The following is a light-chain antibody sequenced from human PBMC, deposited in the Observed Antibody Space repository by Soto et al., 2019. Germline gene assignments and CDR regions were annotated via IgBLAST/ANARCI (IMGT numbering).Light chain of an antibody. V-gene: IGKV3-15*01. J-gene: IGKJ4*01. CDR1: ESINNN. CDR2: AAT. Sequence: EIVMTQSPATLSVSPGEGATLSCTASESINNNLAWYQQKPGQAPRPLIYAATTTATGFPARFSGSGSGTELTLTISSLQSEDFAVYYRQQQHKWPLTFGGGTKVDIK. CDR3: QQQHKWPLT.